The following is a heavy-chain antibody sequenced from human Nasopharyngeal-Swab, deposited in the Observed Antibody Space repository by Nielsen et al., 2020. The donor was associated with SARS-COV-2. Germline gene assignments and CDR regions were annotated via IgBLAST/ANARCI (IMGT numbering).Heavy chain of an antibody. D-gene: IGHD4-17*01. J-gene: IGHJ5*02. Sequence: ASVKVSCKASGYTFTGYYMHWVRQAPGQGLEWMGRIDPNSGGTNYAQKFQGRVTMTRDTSISTAYMELSRLRSDDTAVYYCARAGPTVTYNWFDPWGQGTLVTVSS. CDR3: ARAGPTVTYNWFDP. CDR2: IDPNSGGT. CDR1: GYTFTGYY. V-gene: IGHV1-2*06.